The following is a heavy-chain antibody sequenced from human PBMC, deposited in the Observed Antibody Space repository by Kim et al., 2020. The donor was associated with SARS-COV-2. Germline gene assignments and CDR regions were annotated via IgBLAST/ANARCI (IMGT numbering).Heavy chain of an antibody. Sequence: GGSLRLSCAASGFTVSSNYMSWVRQAPGKGLEWVSVIYSGGSTYYADSVKGRFTISRDNSKNTLYLQMNIMRAEDTAVYYCARHGVYGYRYFDYWGQGTLVTVSS. V-gene: IGHV3-66*02. D-gene: IGHD5-18*01. J-gene: IGHJ4*02. CDR1: GFTVSSNY. CDR2: IYSGGST. CDR3: ARHGVYGYRYFDY.